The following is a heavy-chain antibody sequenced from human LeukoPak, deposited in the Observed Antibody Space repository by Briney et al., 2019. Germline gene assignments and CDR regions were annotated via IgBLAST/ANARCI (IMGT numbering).Heavy chain of an antibody. CDR1: GGTFSSYS. V-gene: IGHV1-69*05. CDR3: ARGPYGWYYFDY. Sequence: SVKVSCRASGGTFSSYSISWVRQAPGQGLEWMGRIIPIFGTPNYAQKFQGRVTITTDESTSTAYMELSSLRSDDTAVYYCARGPYGWYYFDYWGQGTLVTVSS. J-gene: IGHJ4*02. D-gene: IGHD6-19*01. CDR2: IIPIFGTP.